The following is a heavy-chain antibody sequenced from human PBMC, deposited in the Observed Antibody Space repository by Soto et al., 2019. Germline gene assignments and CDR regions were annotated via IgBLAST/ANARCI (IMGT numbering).Heavy chain of an antibody. D-gene: IGHD3-3*01. V-gene: IGHV3-15*07. CDR3: TTDREGGVLRFLEWSRMDV. J-gene: IGHJ6*02. CDR2: IKSKTDGGTT. CDR1: GFTFSNAW. Sequence: SCAASGFTFSNAWMNWVRQAPGKELEWVGRIKSKTDGGTTDCAAPVKGRFTISRDDSKNTLYLQMNSLKTEDTAVYYCTTDREGGVLRFLEWSRMDVWGQGTTVTVS.